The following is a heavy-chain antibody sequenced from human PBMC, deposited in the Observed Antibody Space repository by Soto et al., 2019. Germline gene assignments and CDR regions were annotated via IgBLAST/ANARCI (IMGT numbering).Heavy chain of an antibody. CDR2: INPNSGGT. CDR3: ARSKASSGYYYYYYGMDV. Sequence: QVQLVQSGAEVKKPGASVKVSCKASGYTFTGYYMHWVRQAPGQGLEWIGWINPNSGGTNYAQKFQGWVTMTRDTSVSTAYMELSRLRSADTAVYYCARSKASSGYYYYYYGMDVWGPGTTVTVSS. D-gene: IGHD3-22*01. CDR1: GYTFTGYY. V-gene: IGHV1-2*04. J-gene: IGHJ6*02.